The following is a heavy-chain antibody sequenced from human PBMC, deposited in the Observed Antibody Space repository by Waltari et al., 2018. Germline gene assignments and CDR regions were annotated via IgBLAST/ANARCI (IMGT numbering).Heavy chain of an antibody. CDR1: GGSISSSSYY. J-gene: IGHJ4*02. Sequence: QLQLQESGPGLVKPSETLSLTCTVSGGSISSSSYYWGWIRQPPGKGLAWFGSIYCSGRTYYNPSLKRRVTISVDTSKNQFSLKLSAVTAADTAVYYCARSADILTGYPPFDYWGQGTLVTVSS. D-gene: IGHD3-9*01. CDR2: IYCSGRT. CDR3: ARSADILTGYPPFDY. V-gene: IGHV4-39*01.